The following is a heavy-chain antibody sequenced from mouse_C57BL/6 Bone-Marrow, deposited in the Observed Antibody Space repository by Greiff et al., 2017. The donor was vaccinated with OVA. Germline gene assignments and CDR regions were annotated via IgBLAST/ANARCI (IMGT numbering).Heavy chain of an antibody. J-gene: IGHJ2*01. CDR1: GYTFTSYW. Sequence: QVQLQQPGAELVKPGASVKLSCKASGYTFTSYWMHWVKQRPGQGLEWIGMIHPNSGSTNYNEKFKSKATLTVDKSSSTAYMQLSSLTSEDSAVYYCARWPHYYGSSYGYWGQGTTLTVSS. V-gene: IGHV1-64*01. CDR2: IHPNSGST. D-gene: IGHD1-1*01. CDR3: ARWPHYYGSSYGY.